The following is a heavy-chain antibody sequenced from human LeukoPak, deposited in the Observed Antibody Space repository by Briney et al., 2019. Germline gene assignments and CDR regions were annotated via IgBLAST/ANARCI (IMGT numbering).Heavy chain of an antibody. J-gene: IGHJ6*02. CDR3: ARSDQYYYGMDV. CDR1: GYTFTGYY. D-gene: IGHD4-4*01. CDR2: INPNTSNT. Sequence: ASVKVSCKASGYTFTGYYMHWVRQAPGEGPEWMGIINPNTSNTHYAQRFQGRVTMTRDTSTSTVYMELTSLRSEDTAVYYCARSDQYYYGMDVWGQGNTVTVSS. V-gene: IGHV1-46*01.